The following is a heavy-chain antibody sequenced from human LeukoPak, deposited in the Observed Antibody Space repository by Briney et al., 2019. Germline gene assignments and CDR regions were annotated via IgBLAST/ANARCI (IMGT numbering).Heavy chain of an antibody. CDR2: IWYDGSNK. J-gene: IGHJ4*02. CDR1: GFTFSNYG. CDR3: ARGPPYSSTWYVNY. Sequence: GGSLRLSCAASGFTFSNYGMHWARQAPGKGLEWVAVIWYDGSNKYYADSVKGRFTISRDNSENTLYLQMNSLRVEDTAVYYCARGPPYSSTWYVNYWGQGTLVTVSS. D-gene: IGHD6-13*01. V-gene: IGHV3-33*01.